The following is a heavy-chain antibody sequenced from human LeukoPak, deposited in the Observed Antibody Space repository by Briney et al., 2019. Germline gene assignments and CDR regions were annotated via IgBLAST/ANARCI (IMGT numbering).Heavy chain of an antibody. CDR1: GYSISSGYY. V-gene: IGHV4-38-2*01. D-gene: IGHD3-22*01. Sequence: SETLSLTCAVSGYSISSGYYWGWIRQPPGKGLEWIGSIYHSGSTYHNPSLRSRVTISVDTSKNQFSLKLSSVTAADMAVYYCARLLYDRSGYYYFDYWGQGTLVTVSS. CDR2: IYHSGST. CDR3: ARLLYDRSGYYYFDY. J-gene: IGHJ4*02.